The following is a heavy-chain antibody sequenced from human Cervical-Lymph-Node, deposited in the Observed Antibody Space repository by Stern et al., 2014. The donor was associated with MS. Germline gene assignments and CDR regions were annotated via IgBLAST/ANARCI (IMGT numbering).Heavy chain of an antibody. Sequence: EVQLVESGGGLVQPGRSLRLSCAASGFTFDDYAMHWVRQAPGKGLEWVSGISWNSGSIGYADSVKGRFTISRDNAKNSLYLQMNSLRAEDTALYYCAKATFELPRYPAFDIWGQGTMVTVSS. CDR2: ISWNSGSI. CDR1: GFTFDDYA. J-gene: IGHJ3*02. D-gene: IGHD1-26*01. V-gene: IGHV3-9*01. CDR3: AKATFELPRYPAFDI.